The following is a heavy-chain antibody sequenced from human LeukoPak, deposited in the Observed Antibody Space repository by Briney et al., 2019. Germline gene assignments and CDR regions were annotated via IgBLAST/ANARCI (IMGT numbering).Heavy chain of an antibody. CDR2: INGKRGDT. CDR3: ARDHDWGVDY. D-gene: IGHD7-27*01. Sequence: ASVKVSCKASGFTFADHYMHWVRQAPGQGLEWMGWINGKRGDTNYAQNFQDRVTMTRDTSTSTVYMELSRLTVDDTAVYYCARDHDWGVDYWGQGTLVTVSS. CDR1: GFTFADHY. V-gene: IGHV1-2*02. J-gene: IGHJ4*02.